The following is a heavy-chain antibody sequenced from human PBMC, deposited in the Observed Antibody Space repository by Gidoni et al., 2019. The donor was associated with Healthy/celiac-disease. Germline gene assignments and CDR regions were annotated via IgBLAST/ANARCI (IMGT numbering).Heavy chain of an antibody. CDR3: ERGGVVWTPHY. J-gene: IGHJ4*02. D-gene: IGHD2-15*01. V-gene: IGHV4-34*01. CDR2: INHSGST. Sequence: QVQLQQWGAGLLKPSETLSLTCAVYGGSFSGYYCSWIRQPPGKGLEWIGEINHSGSTNYNPSLKSRVSISVDTSKNQFSLKLSSVTAADTAVYYCERGGVVWTPHYWGQGTLVTVSS. CDR1: GGSFSGYY.